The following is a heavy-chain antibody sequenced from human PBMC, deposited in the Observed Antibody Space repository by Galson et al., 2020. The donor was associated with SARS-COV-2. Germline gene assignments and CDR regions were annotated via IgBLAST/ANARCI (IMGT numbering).Heavy chain of an antibody. CDR1: GFTFSDYW. V-gene: IGHV3-11*01. J-gene: IGHJ4*02. CDR3: ARAEELDY. Sequence: GESLKISCAASGFTFSDYWMSWIRQAPGKGLERVSYISSSGSAIYYADSVKGRFTIFRDNARNSLYLQMNSLRAEDTAVYYCARAEELDYWGQGTVVTVST. CDR2: ISSSGSAI.